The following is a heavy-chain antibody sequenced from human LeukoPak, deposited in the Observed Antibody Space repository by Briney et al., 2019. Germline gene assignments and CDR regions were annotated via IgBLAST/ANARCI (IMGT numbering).Heavy chain of an antibody. CDR2: IYYSGST. CDR3: AREAPFYDSSGYYYFDY. Sequence: LQTLSLTCTVSGGSISSGGYYWSWIRQHPGKGLEWIGYIYYSGSTYYNPSLKSRVTISVDTSKNQFSLKLSSVTAADTAVYYCAREAPFYDSSGYYYFDYWGQGTLVTVSS. D-gene: IGHD3-22*01. CDR1: GGSISSGGYY. J-gene: IGHJ4*02. V-gene: IGHV4-31*03.